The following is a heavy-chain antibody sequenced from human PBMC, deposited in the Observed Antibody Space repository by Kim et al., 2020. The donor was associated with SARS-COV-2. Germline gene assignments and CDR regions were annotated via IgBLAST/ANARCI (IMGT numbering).Heavy chain of an antibody. Sequence: ASVKVSCKASGYTFTSYAMNWVRQAPGQGLEWMGWINTNTGNPTYAQGFTGRFVFSLDTSVSTAYLQISSLKAEDTAVYYCARDRYGDYPWYFDLWGRGTLVTVSS. D-gene: IGHD4-17*01. J-gene: IGHJ2*01. CDR2: INTNTGNP. CDR3: ARDRYGDYPWYFDL. V-gene: IGHV7-4-1*02. CDR1: GYTFTSYA.